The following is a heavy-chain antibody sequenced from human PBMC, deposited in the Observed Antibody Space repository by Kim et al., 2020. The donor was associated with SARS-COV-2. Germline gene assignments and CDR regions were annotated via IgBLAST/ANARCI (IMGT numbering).Heavy chain of an antibody. CDR3: ARVPITMIVVVNPNYYYYGMDV. J-gene: IGHJ6*02. D-gene: IGHD3-22*01. V-gene: IGHV7-4-1*02. CDR1: GYTFTSYA. Sequence: ASVKVSCKASGYTFTSYAMNWVRQAPGQGLEWMGWINTNTGNPTYAQGFTGRFVFSLDTSVSTAYLQISSLKAEDTAVYYCARVPITMIVVVNPNYYYYGMDVWGQGTTVTVSS. CDR2: INTNTGNP.